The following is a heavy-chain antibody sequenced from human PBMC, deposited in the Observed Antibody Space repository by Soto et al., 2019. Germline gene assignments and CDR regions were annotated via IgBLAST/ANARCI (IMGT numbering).Heavy chain of an antibody. CDR3: AREEYSSSSDYYYYYYMDV. Sequence: EVQLVESGGGLVKPGGSLRLSCAASGFTFSSYSMNWVRQAPGKGLEWVSSISSSSSYIYYADSVKGRFTISRDNAKNSLYLQMNSLRAEDTAVYYCAREEYSSSSDYYYYYYMDVWGKGTTVTVSS. CDR2: ISSSSSYI. V-gene: IGHV3-21*01. D-gene: IGHD6-6*01. CDR1: GFTFSSYS. J-gene: IGHJ6*03.